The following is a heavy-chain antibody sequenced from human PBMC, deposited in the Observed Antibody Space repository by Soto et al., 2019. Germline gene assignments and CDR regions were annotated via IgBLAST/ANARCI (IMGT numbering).Heavy chain of an antibody. Sequence: ASVTVSCKDSGYTLPELSIIWLRRPSGKGLEWMGGFDPEDGETIHAQKFQRRVTRTEDTSTDTAYMELCSLRSEDTAVYYCATVGASYMVRGVESCYYYGMDFWG. CDR1: GYTLPELS. V-gene: IGHV1-24*01. J-gene: IGHJ6*02. CDR3: ATVGASYMVRGVESCYYYGMDF. CDR2: FDPEDGET. D-gene: IGHD3-10*01.